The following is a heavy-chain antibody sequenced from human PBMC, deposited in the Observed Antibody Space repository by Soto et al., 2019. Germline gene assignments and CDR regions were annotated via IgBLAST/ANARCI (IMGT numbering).Heavy chain of an antibody. V-gene: IGHV3-48*02. CDR1: GFTFSSYS. CDR3: ARGPRTYSSSWYPDY. J-gene: IGHJ4*02. Sequence: GESLRLSCAASGFTFSSYSMNWVRQAPGKGLEWVSYISSSSSTIYYADSVKGRFTISRDNAKNSLYLQMNSLRDEDTAVYYCARGPRTYSSSWYPDYWGQGTLVTVSS. CDR2: ISSSSSTI. D-gene: IGHD6-13*01.